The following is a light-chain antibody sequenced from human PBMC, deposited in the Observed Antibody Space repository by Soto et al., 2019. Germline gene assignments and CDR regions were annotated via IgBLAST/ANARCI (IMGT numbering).Light chain of an antibody. Sequence: QLVLTQPPSASGTPGQRVNISCSGSSSNVGSNFVFWYQQLPGTAPKLLIYRSDQRPSGVPDRFSGSKSGTSASLAISGLRSEDEADYYCAAWDDSLTGRVFGGGTKLTVL. CDR2: RSD. V-gene: IGLV1-47*01. CDR1: SSNVGSNF. J-gene: IGLJ2*01. CDR3: AAWDDSLTGRV.